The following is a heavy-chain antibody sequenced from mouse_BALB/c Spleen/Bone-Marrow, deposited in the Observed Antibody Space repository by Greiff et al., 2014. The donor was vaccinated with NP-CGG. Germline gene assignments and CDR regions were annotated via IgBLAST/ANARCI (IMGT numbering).Heavy chain of an antibody. CDR3: ARRSAATYYFDY. CDR2: ISNGGGST. CDR1: GFTFSSYT. D-gene: IGHD1-2*01. Sequence: SGGGLVQPGGSLKLSCAASGFTFSSYTMSWVRQTPEKRLEWVAYISNGGGSTYYPDTVKGRFTISRDNAKNTLYLQMSSLKSEDTAMYYCARRSAATYYFDYWGQGTTLTVSS. V-gene: IGHV5-12-2*01. J-gene: IGHJ2*01.